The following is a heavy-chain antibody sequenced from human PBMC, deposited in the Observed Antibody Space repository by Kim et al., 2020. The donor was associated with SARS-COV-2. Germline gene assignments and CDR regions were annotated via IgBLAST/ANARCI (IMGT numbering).Heavy chain of an antibody. CDR2: INWNGGST. J-gene: IGHJ6*02. Sequence: GGSLRLSCAASGFTFDDYGMSWVRQAPGKGLEWVSGINWNGGSTGYADSVKGRFTISRDNAKNSLYLQMNSLRAEDTALYHCARVGGGSSSWKLTYYYYGMDVWGQGTTVTVSS. CDR3: ARVGGGSSSWKLTYYYYGMDV. D-gene: IGHD6-13*01. V-gene: IGHV3-20*01. CDR1: GFTFDDYG.